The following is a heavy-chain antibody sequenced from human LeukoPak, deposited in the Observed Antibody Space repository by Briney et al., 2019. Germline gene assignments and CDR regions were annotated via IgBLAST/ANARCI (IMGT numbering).Heavy chain of an antibody. CDR1: GGSFSGYY. CDR3: ARADSSSWRL. V-gene: IGHV4-34*01. D-gene: IGHD6-13*01. CDR2: INHSGST. J-gene: IGHJ4*02. Sequence: SETLSLTCAVYGGSFSGYYWSWIRQPPGKGLEWIGEINHSGSTNYNPSLKSRVTISVDTPKNQFSLKLSSVTAADTAVYYCARADSSSWRLWGQGTLVTVSS.